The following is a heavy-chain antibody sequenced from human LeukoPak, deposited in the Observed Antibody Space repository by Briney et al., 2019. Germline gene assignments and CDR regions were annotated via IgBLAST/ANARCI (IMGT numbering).Heavy chain of an antibody. J-gene: IGHJ4*02. D-gene: IGHD4-23*01. Sequence: GGSLRLSCAASGFTFSDYYMSWIRQAPGKGLEWVSVIYSGGSTYYADSVKGRFTISRDNSKNTLYLQMNSLRAVGTAVYYCARATTVVTPAEDYWGQGTLVTVSS. CDR2: IYSGGST. CDR3: ARATTVVTPAEDY. CDR1: GFTFSDYY. V-gene: IGHV3-53*01.